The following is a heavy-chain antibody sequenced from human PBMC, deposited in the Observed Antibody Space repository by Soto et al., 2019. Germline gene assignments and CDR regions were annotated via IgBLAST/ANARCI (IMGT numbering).Heavy chain of an antibody. CDR2: IKQDGSEK. V-gene: IGHV3-7*01. CDR3: ARDRRVRGVILKNWFDP. CDR1: GFTFSSYW. Sequence: GGSLRLSCAASGFTFSSYWMSWVRQAPGKGLEWVANIKQDGSEKYYVDSVKGRFTISRDNAKNSLYLQMNSLRAEDTAVYYCARDRRVRGVILKNWFDPWGQGTLVTVSS. D-gene: IGHD3-10*01. J-gene: IGHJ5*02.